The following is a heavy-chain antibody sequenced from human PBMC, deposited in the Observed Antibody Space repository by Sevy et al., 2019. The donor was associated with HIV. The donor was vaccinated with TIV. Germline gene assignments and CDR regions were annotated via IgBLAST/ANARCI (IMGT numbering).Heavy chain of an antibody. Sequence: SETLSLTCTVSGDSISGYYWSWIRLPPVKGLQWIGYIYYNGRTNYNPSLKRRVTISEDTSKNQFSLRLTSVTAADTAVYYYARAWSGYYYAMDVWGQGTTVTVSS. J-gene: IGHJ6*02. D-gene: IGHD3-3*01. CDR3: ARAWSGYYYAMDV. CDR2: IYYNGRT. V-gene: IGHV4-59*01. CDR1: GDSISGYY.